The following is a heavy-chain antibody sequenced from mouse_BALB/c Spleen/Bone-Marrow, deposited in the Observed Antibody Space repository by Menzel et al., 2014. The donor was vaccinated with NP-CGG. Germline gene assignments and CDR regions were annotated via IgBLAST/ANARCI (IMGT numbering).Heavy chain of an antibody. J-gene: IGHJ1*01. CDR2: INPDSRTI. Sequence: VQLKESGGGLVQPGGSLKLSCAASGFDFSRYWMTWVRQAPGRGLEWIGEINPDSRTINYTPSLKDKFIISRDNAKNTLYLQMSKVRSEDTALYYCARPGYYGYQDVWGAGTTVTVSS. CDR3: ARPGYYGYQDV. CDR1: GFDFSRYW. V-gene: IGHV4-1*02. D-gene: IGHD1-2*01.